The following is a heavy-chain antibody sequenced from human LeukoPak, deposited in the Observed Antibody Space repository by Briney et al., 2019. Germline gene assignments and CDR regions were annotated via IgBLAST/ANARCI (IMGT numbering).Heavy chain of an antibody. Sequence: SETLSLTCTVSGGSISSYYWSWIRQPAGKGLEWIGRIYTSGSTKYNSSLKSRVTMSVDTSKNQFSLKLSSVTAADTAVYYCAREPGVFGFYMDVWGKGTTVTISS. J-gene: IGHJ6*03. CDR2: IYTSGST. D-gene: IGHD3-3*01. CDR1: GGSISSYY. CDR3: AREPGVFGFYMDV. V-gene: IGHV4-4*07.